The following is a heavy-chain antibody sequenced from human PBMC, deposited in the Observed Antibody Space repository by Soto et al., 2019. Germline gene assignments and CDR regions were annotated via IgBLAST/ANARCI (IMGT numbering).Heavy chain of an antibody. D-gene: IGHD3-3*01. Sequence: SETLPLTCTVSGGSISSGDYYWSWIRQPPGKGLEWIGYIYYSGSTYYNPTLKSRVYISVDTSKNQFSLNLTSVTAADTAVYYCARDRRHDYRSGYPDYWGEGTLVTVSS. CDR3: ARDRRHDYRSGYPDY. CDR1: GGSISSGDYY. J-gene: IGHJ4*02. V-gene: IGHV4-30-4*01. CDR2: IYYSGST.